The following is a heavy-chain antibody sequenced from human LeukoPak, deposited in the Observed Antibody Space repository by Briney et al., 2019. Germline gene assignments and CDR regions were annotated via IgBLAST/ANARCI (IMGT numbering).Heavy chain of an antibody. CDR1: GYTFTGYY. CDR2: INPNSGGT. Sequence: ASVKVSCKASGYTFTGYYMHWVRQAPGQGLEWMGWINPNSGGTNYAQKFQGRVTMTRDTSISTAYMELSRLRSDDTAVYYCARIPIASDSVVVPAAMYYFDYWGQGTLVTVSS. J-gene: IGHJ4*02. CDR3: ARIPIASDSVVVPAAMYYFDY. D-gene: IGHD2-2*01. V-gene: IGHV1-2*02.